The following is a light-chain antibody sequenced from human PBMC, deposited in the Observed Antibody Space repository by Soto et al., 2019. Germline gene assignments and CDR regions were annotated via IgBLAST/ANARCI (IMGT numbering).Light chain of an antibody. CDR2: SDD. Sequence: QSVLTQPPSASATPGQRVTISCSGSTSKIGGKSVTWYQQIPGAAPKLVIHSDDQRPSGVPDRVSGSKSGTSASLAINAVRSQDVADYICSSLDDSLTVVFGGGNKLSVL. CDR1: TSKIGGKS. CDR3: SSLDDSLTVV. V-gene: IGLV1-44*01. J-gene: IGLJ2*01.